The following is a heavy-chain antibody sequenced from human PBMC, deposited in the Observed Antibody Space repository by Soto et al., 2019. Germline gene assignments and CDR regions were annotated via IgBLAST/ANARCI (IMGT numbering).Heavy chain of an antibody. CDR2: IWYDGNNK. Sequence: GWSLRLSCASSVFTFISYGMHWVRQAPGKGLEWVAVIWYDGNNKYYADSVKGRFTISRDNSKNTLYLQMNRLRVEDTAVYYCARVLYSGYDHLFDYWGQGTLVTVSS. D-gene: IGHD5-12*01. CDR1: VFTFISYG. V-gene: IGHV3-33*01. CDR3: ARVLYSGYDHLFDY. J-gene: IGHJ4*02.